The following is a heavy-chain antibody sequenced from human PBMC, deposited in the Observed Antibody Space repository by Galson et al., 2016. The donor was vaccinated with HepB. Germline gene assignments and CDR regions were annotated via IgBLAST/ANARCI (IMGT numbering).Heavy chain of an antibody. D-gene: IGHD3-10*01. V-gene: IGHV3-23*01. CDR2: ISDNAGSP. Sequence: SLRLSCAASGFTFSSYAMNWVRQPPGKGLGWVSVISDNAGSPFYSDSVKGRFTISRDNSKNTLYLQMNSLRAEDTAVYYCTKSRSLLVRGIIRSNHYYGMDVWGQGTTVTVSS. J-gene: IGHJ6*02. CDR3: TKSRSLLVRGIIRSNHYYGMDV. CDR1: GFTFSSYA.